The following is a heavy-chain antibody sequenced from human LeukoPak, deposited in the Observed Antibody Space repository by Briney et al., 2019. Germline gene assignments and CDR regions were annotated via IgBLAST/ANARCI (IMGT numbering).Heavy chain of an antibody. J-gene: IGHJ2*01. CDR2: IGQDGSEQ. CDR3: ATPKQEGKGRWYHDL. V-gene: IGHV3-7*01. Sequence: PGWSLRLSCLASGFFFSKYWMTWARQSPGKGLEGLANIGQDGSEQKYVDSVKGRFTISRDNAKNSLYLQMNRLRVEDTAVYYCATPKQEGKGRWYHDLWGRGTMVTVSP. CDR1: GFFFSKYW. D-gene: IGHD1-26*01.